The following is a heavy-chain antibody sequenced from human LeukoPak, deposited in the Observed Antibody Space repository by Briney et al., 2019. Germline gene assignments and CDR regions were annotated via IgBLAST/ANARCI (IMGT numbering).Heavy chain of an antibody. D-gene: IGHD2-21*01. CDR2: TNPNSGGT. CDR1: GYSFTDYY. CDR3: ARADRLDGGPYLIGP. J-gene: IGHJ5*02. Sequence: ASVKVSCKTSGYSFTDYYMHWVRQASGQGLEWMGWTNPNSGGTSSAQKFQGRVAMTRDTSITTVYMEVSWLTSDDTAIYYCARADRLDGGPYLIGPWGQGTLVTVSS. V-gene: IGHV1-2*02.